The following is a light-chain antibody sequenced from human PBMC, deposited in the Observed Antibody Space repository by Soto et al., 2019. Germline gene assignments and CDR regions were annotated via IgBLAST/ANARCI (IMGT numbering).Light chain of an antibody. CDR3: CSYAGSVV. Sequence: QSALTQTASVSGSPGQSITISCTGTSSDVGSYNLVSWYQQHPGKAPKLMIYEGSKRPSGVSNRFSGSKSGNTASLTISGRQAEEEADYYCCSYAGSVVFGGGTKLTVL. CDR1: SSDVGSYNL. V-gene: IGLV2-23*01. J-gene: IGLJ2*01. CDR2: EGS.